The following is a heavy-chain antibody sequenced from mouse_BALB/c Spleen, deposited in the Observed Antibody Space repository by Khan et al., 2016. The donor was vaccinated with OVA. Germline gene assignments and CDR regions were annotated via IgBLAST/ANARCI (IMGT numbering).Heavy chain of an antibody. J-gene: IGHJ3*01. D-gene: IGHD1-1*02. V-gene: IGHV1-7*01. CDR3: TRRGLYGLFAF. Sequence: VQLQQSGAELAKPGASVKMSCTASGYTFTTYWIHWVKQRPGQGLEWIGYINPSTDYTEYNQKFKDKATLTTDKSSSAAYMQLSSLTSEDSVVYYCTRRGLYGLFAFWGQGTLVTVSA. CDR2: INPSTDYT. CDR1: GYTFTTYW.